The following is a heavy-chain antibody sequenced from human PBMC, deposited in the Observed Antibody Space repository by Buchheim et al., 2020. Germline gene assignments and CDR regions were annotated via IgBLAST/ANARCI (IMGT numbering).Heavy chain of an antibody. D-gene: IGHD2/OR15-2a*01. J-gene: IGHJ4*02. Sequence: EVQLVESGGGLVQPGGSLRLSCAASGFTFSSYSMNWVRQAPGKGLEWGSYISSSSSTIYYADSVKGRFTISRDNAKNSLYLQMNSLRAEDTAVYYCARDRRYYPYYFDYWGQGTL. V-gene: IGHV3-48*01. CDR1: GFTFSSYS. CDR2: ISSSSSTI. CDR3: ARDRRYYPYYFDY.